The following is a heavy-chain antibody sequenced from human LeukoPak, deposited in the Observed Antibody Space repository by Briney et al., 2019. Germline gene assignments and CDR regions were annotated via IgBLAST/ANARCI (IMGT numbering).Heavy chain of an antibody. CDR2: ISSSSSTK. Sequence: GGSLRLSCAASGFTFSSYSMNWVRQAPGKGLEWVSYISSSSSTKYYADSVKGRFTISRDNAKNSLYLQMNSLRAEDTAVYYCARYGSWLYYFDYWGQGTLVTVSS. CDR1: GFTFSSYS. J-gene: IGHJ4*02. V-gene: IGHV3-48*04. D-gene: IGHD4-17*01. CDR3: ARYGSWLYYFDY.